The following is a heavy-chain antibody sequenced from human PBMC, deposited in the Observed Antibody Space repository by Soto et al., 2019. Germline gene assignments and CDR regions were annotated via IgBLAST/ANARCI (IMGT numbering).Heavy chain of an antibody. CDR1: GFTFTNYR. CDR3: ANRGVILGLYFDY. J-gene: IGHJ4*02. D-gene: IGHD3-10*01. CDR2: ISAYHGNT. V-gene: IGHV1-18*01. Sequence: ASVKVSCKASGFTFTNYRFYWVRQAPGQGLQWMGWISAYHGNTDSAQEIQGRVTMTTDTSTTTAHLELRSLRAEDTAVYYCANRGVILGLYFDYWGQGTLVTVSS.